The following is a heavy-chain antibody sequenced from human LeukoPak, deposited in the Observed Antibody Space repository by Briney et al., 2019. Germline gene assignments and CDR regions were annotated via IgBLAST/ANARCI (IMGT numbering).Heavy chain of an antibody. Sequence: SVKVSCKASGGTFSSYAISWVRQAPGQGLEWMGGIIPIFGTANYAQKFQGRVTITADESTSTAYMELSSLRSEDTAVYYCARVDHVDSSGFDAFDIWGQGTMVTVSS. D-gene: IGHD3-22*01. CDR1: GGTFSSYA. J-gene: IGHJ3*02. CDR2: IIPIFGTA. CDR3: ARVDHVDSSGFDAFDI. V-gene: IGHV1-69*13.